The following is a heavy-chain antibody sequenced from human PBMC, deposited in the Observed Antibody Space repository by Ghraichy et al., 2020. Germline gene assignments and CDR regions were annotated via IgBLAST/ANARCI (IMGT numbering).Heavy chain of an antibody. CDR2: INHSGST. CDR1: GGSFSGYY. J-gene: IGHJ5*02. D-gene: IGHD4-23*01. Sequence: SDTLSLTCAVYGGSFSGYYWSWIRQPPGKGLEWIGEINHSGSTNYNPSLKSRVTISVDTSKNQFSLKLSSVTAADTAVYYCASSTVVNGANWFDPWGQGTLVTVSS. CDR3: ASSTVVNGANWFDP. V-gene: IGHV4-34*01.